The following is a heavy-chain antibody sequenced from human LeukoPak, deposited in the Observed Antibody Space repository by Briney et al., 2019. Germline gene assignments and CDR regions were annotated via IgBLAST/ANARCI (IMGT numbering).Heavy chain of an antibody. CDR2: INKDGGEK. J-gene: IGHJ4*02. CDR3: VKDSPPRYSGSPPAY. V-gene: IGHV3-7*03. D-gene: IGHD1-26*01. Sequence: PGCSLRLSCAASGFTFSSYWMSWVRQARGKGLEWVANINKDGGEKYYVDSVKGRFTISRDNAKNSLYLQMNSLRADDTAVYYCVKDSPPRYSGSPPAYWGQGTLVTVSS. CDR1: GFTFSSYW.